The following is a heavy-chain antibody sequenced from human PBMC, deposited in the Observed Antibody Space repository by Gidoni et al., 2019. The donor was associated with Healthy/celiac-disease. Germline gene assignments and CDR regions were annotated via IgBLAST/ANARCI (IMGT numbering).Heavy chain of an antibody. CDR3: AKDSNRNYDY. V-gene: IGHV3-23*01. J-gene: IGHJ4*02. Sequence: EVQLLESGGGLVQPGGSLGLSGAASGFTFSSYAMSWVRQAPGKGLEWVSAISGSGGSTYYADSVKGRFTISRDNSKNTLYLQMNSLRAEDTAIFYCAKDSNRNYDYWGQGTLVTVSS. CDR2: ISGSGGST. CDR1: GFTFSSYA. D-gene: IGHD7-27*01.